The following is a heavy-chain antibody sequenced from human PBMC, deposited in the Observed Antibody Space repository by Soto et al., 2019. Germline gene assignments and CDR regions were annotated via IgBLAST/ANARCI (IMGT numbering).Heavy chain of an antibody. J-gene: IGHJ6*02. Sequence: QVQLVESGGGVVKPGRSLRLSCAASGFTFSSYGMHGVRQDPGKVLEWVAVISYDGRNKYYVDSVEGRFTISRDNSQIALYLQLNRLRPEDTAVSYCARVQAQPLLYCGMEVGGQGTRVSVSS. CDR3: ARVQAQPLLYCGMEV. V-gene: IGHV3-30*03. CDR1: GFTFSSYG. D-gene: IGHD1-26*01. CDR2: ISYDGRNK.